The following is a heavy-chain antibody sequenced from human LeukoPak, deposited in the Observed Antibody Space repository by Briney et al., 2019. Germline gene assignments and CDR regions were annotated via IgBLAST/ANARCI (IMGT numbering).Heavy chain of an antibody. J-gene: IGHJ4*02. Sequence: GGSLRLSCAASGFTFSSYAMHWVRQAPGKGLEWVAVISYDGSNKYYADSVKGRFTISRDNSKNTLYLQMNSLRAEDTAVYYCARSFTNYFAAFDYWGQGTLVTVSS. V-gene: IGHV3-30-3*01. CDR1: GFTFSSYA. CDR3: ARSFTNYFAAFDY. D-gene: IGHD2-8*01. CDR2: ISYDGSNK.